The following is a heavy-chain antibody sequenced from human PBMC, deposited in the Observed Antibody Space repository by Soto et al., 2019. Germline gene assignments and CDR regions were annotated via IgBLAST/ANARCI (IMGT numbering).Heavy chain of an antibody. Sequence: PGGSLRFSCAASGFTFSSYAIHWGRQAPGKGLERVAVISYDGRNEYYADSVKGRFTISRDNSKNTLYLQMNSLRAEDTAVYYCARGYYDFWRGYYISYYYYYGMDVWGQGTTVTVSS. D-gene: IGHD3-3*01. CDR2: ISYDGRNE. CDR1: GFTFSSYA. CDR3: ARGYYDFWRGYYISYYYYYGMDV. V-gene: IGHV3-30*04. J-gene: IGHJ6*02.